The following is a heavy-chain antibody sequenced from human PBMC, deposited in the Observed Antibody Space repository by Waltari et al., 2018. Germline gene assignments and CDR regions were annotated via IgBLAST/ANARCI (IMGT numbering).Heavy chain of an antibody. V-gene: IGHV3-74*01. J-gene: IGHJ3*02. CDR3: ARDTWYYYDSSGYSLEAFDI. CDR1: GFTFSSYW. D-gene: IGHD3-22*01. CDR2: IKSDGSST. Sequence: EVQLVESGGGLVQPGGSLRLSCAASGFTFSSYWMHWVRQAPGKGLVWVSRIKSDGSSTSYADSVKGRFTISRDNAKNTLYLQMNSLRAEDTAVYYCARDTWYYYDSSGYSLEAFDIWGQGTMVIVSS.